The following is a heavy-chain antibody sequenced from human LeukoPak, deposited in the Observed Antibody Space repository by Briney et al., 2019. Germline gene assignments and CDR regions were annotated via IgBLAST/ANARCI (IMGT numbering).Heavy chain of an antibody. J-gene: IGHJ4*02. Sequence: GGSLRLSCSASGFTFSTYSMNWVRQAPGKGLEWVSYITSSSNTIYYADSVKGRFTISRDNAKNSLYLQMNSLRAEDTAVYYCAKTADYGDHPIDYWGQGTLVTVSS. CDR1: GFTFSTYS. V-gene: IGHV3-48*01. CDR3: AKTADYGDHPIDY. D-gene: IGHD4-17*01. CDR2: ITSSSNTI.